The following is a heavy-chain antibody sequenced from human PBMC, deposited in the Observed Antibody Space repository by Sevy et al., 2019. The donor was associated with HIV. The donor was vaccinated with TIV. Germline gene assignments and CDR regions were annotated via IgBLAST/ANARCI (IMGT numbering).Heavy chain of an antibody. V-gene: IGHV4-59*01. D-gene: IGHD3-22*01. J-gene: IGHJ4*02. CDR2: IYYSGST. Sequence: SETLSLTCTVSGGSISSYYWSWIRQPPGKGLEWIGYIYYSGSTNYNPSLKSRVTISVDTSKNQYSLKLSSVTAADTAVYYCASGWKHYYDSSGYYEFGTFDYWGQGTLVTVSS. CDR1: GGSISSYY. CDR3: ASGWKHYYDSSGYYEFGTFDY.